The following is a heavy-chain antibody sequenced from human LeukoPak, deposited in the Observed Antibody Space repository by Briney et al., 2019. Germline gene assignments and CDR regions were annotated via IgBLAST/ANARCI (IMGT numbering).Heavy chain of an antibody. CDR1: GGCFSSSSCY. Sequence: PSETLSLTCTVAGGCFSSSSCYWRWLRQPPGQGLEGIRSIYYSWSTNYNPSLKSRVTISVDTSKNQFSLKLSSVTAADTAVYYCASDSSGYMGNAFDIWGQGTMVTVPS. D-gene: IGHD3-22*01. J-gene: IGHJ3*02. CDR2: IYYSWST. CDR3: ASDSSGYMGNAFDI. V-gene: IGHV4-39*01.